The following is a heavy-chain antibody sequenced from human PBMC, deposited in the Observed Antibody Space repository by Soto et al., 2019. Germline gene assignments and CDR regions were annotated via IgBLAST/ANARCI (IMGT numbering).Heavy chain of an antibody. Sequence: PGGSLRLSCAGSGFTFSSYAMTWVRQAPGKGLEWVSSLGGSGGSTYYADFVKDRFTISRDNSKNTLYLQMNSLRAEDTAVYYCAKVSLGATTIADYYYYGMDVWGLGTTVTVSS. CDR2: LGGSGGST. J-gene: IGHJ6*02. V-gene: IGHV3-23*01. D-gene: IGHD1-26*01. CDR1: GFTFSSYA. CDR3: AKVSLGATTIADYYYYGMDV.